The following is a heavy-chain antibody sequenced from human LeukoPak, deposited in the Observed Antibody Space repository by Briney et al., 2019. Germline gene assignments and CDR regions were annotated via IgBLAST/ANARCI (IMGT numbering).Heavy chain of an antibody. J-gene: IGHJ4*02. CDR3: ASVARYSYGDY. D-gene: IGHD5-18*01. V-gene: IGHV3-21*01. CDR1: GFTFSRYS. CDR2: ISSSSSYI. Sequence: GGSLRLSCAASGFTFSRYSMNWVRHSTGKGLEWVSSISSSSSYIYYAVSVKGRFTISRDNAKNSLYLQMNSLRAEDTVVYYWASVARYSYGDYWGQGTLVTVSS.